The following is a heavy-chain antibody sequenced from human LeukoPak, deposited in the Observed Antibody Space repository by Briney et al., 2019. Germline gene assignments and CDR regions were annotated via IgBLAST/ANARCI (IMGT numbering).Heavy chain of an antibody. V-gene: IGHV4-38-2*02. Sequence: SETLSLTCTVSGHSIINSYYWGWIRQPPGKGLEWIGSIYHTGATYYNPSLKSRVTISVDTSKNQFSLKLNSATAADTAVYYCARAVDSSGFSCFQHWGQGTLVTVSS. D-gene: IGHD3-22*01. CDR1: GHSIINSYY. J-gene: IGHJ1*01. CDR3: ARAVDSSGFSCFQH. CDR2: IYHTGAT.